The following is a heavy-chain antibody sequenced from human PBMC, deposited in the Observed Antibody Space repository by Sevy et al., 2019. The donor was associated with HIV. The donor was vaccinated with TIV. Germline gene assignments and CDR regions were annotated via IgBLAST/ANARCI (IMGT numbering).Heavy chain of an antibody. CDR3: RGSSWYYFDY. D-gene: IGHD6-13*01. J-gene: IGHJ4*02. V-gene: IGHV4-4*02. Sequence: SETLSLTCTVSGGSISSSNWWSWVRQPPGKGLEWIGEIYHSGSTNYNPSLKSRVTISVDKPKNQFSLKLSSVTAADTAVYYCRGSSWYYFDYWGQGTLVTVSS. CDR2: IYHSGST. CDR1: GGSISSSNW.